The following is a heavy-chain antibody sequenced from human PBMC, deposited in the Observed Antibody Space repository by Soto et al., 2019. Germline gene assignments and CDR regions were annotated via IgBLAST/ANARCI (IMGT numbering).Heavy chain of an antibody. CDR3: ARGPTVTTDY. V-gene: IGHV4-30-4*01. J-gene: IGHJ4*02. Sequence: QVQLQESGPGLVQPSQTLSLTCTVSGGSISSDRYYWTWFRQPPGKGLEWVGNLYNSGNTYYNPSLKSRITISVDTSKNQCSLELSAVTVADTAVYYCARGPTVTTDYWGQGTLVTVSS. D-gene: IGHD4-17*01. CDR1: GGSISSDRYY. CDR2: LYNSGNT.